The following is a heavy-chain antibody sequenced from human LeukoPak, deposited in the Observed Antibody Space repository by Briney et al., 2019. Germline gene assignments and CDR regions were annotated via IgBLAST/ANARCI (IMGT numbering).Heavy chain of an antibody. V-gene: IGHV3-64*01. CDR3: AKSRVRGVYYFDY. CDR1: GFTFISYA. D-gene: IGHD3-10*02. J-gene: IGHJ4*02. Sequence: GGSLRLSCAASGFTFISYAMDWVRQAPGKGLEYVSGISSNGGSTYYASSVKGRFTISRDNSKTTLDLQMGSLRAEDSAVYYCAKSRVRGVYYFDYWGQGTLVTVSS. CDR2: ISSNGGST.